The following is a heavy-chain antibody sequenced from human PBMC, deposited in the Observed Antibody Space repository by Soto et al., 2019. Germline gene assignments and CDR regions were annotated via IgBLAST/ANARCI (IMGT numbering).Heavy chain of an antibody. J-gene: IGHJ4*02. CDR2: ISADNGNT. V-gene: IGHV1-18*01. D-gene: IGHD6-13*01. CDR3: ARDYSSRWQTLSDY. CDR1: GYTFTNYA. Sequence: QVQLVQSGAEVKKPGASVKVSCKASGYTFTNYAISWVRQAPGQGLEWMGWISADNGNTNYAQKFQDRVTMTTATSTTTAYMDLRSLRSDDTAVYYCARDYSSRWQTLSDYWGQGTLVTVSS.